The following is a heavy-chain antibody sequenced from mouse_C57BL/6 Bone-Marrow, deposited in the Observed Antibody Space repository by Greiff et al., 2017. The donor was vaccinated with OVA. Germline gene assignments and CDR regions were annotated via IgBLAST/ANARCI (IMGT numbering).Heavy chain of an antibody. CDR1: GFTFSSYA. D-gene: IGHD1-1*01. CDR3: ARDLYYYGSSHWYFDV. CDR2: ISDGGSYT. Sequence: EVKLVESGGGLVKPGGSLKLSCAASGFTFSSYAMSWVRQTPEKRLEWVATISDGGSYTYYPDNVKGRFTISRDNAKNNLYLQMSHLKSEDTAMYYCARDLYYYGSSHWYFDVWGTGTTVTVSS. J-gene: IGHJ1*03. V-gene: IGHV5-4*01.